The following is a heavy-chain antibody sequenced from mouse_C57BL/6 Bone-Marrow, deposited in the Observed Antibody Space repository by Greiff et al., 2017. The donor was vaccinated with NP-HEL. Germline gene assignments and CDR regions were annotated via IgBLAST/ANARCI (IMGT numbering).Heavy chain of an antibody. CDR1: GFSLNSYG. CDR2: IWRGGST. V-gene: IGHV2-5*01. CDR3: AKIYYGNYVYAMDY. D-gene: IGHD2-1*01. Sequence: QVQLQQSGPGLVQPSQSLSITCTVSGFSLNSYGAHWVRQSPGKGLEWLGVIWRGGSTDYNAAFMSRLSITKDNSKSQVFFKMNSLQADDTAIYYCAKIYYGNYVYAMDYWGQGTSVTVSS. J-gene: IGHJ4*01.